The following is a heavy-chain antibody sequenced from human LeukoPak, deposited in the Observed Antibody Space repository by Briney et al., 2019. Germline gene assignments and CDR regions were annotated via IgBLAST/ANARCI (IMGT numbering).Heavy chain of an antibody. CDR2: ISNSGGST. CDR3: TKNTRREGYGDYDPDRYLDL. J-gene: IGHJ2*01. Sequence: PGGSLRLSCSASGFTFSDYPMHWVRQAPGKRLEYVSAISNSGGSTYYADSVKGRFTISRDNSKNTLYLQMSSLRAEDTAVYYCTKNTRREGYGDYDPDRYLDLWGRGALVTVSS. V-gene: IGHV3-64D*08. CDR1: GFTFSDYP. D-gene: IGHD4-17*01.